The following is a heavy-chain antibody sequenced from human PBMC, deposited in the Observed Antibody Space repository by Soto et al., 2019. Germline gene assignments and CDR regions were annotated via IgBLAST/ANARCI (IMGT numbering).Heavy chain of an antibody. CDR2: IIPIFGTA. CDR1: GGTFSSYA. CDR3: ARDRYSSGWMGYDYYYGVDV. Sequence: ASVTVSCKASGGTFSSYAISWVRQAPGQGLEWMGGIIPIFGTANYAQKFQGRVTITADESTSTAYMELNSLRAEDTAVYYCARDRYSSGWMGYDYYYGVDVWGQGTTVTVSS. J-gene: IGHJ6*02. D-gene: IGHD6-19*01. V-gene: IGHV1-69*13.